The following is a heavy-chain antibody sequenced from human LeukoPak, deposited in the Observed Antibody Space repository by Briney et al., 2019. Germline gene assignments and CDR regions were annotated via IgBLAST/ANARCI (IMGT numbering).Heavy chain of an antibody. CDR2: IYYSGST. Sequence: PSETLSLTCTVSGGSINTYYWSWIRQPPGKGLEWIGYIYYSGSTNYNPSLKSRVTISVDTSKNQFSLKLSSVTAADTAVYYCARDLKGHSSSWPDDAFDIWGQGTMVAVSS. V-gene: IGHV4-59*01. J-gene: IGHJ3*02. CDR1: GGSINTYY. CDR3: ARDLKGHSSSWPDDAFDI. D-gene: IGHD6-13*01.